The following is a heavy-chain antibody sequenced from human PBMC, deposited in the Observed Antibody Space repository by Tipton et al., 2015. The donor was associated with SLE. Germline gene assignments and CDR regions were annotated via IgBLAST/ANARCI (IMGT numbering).Heavy chain of an antibody. CDR1: GGSISSSGYY. CDR2: IYYSGST. CDR3: ARLTVGANGDGFDI. V-gene: IGHV4-39*01. Sequence: GLVKPSQTLSLTCTVSGGSISSSGYYWGWIRQPPGKGLEWIGSIYYSGSTYYNPSLKSRVTISVGTSKNQFSLKLSSVTAADTAVYYCARLTVGANGDGFDIWGQGTMVTVSS. D-gene: IGHD1-26*01. J-gene: IGHJ3*02.